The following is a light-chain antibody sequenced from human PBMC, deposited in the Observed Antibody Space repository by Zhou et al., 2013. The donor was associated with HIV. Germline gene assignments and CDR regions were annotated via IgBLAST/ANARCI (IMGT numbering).Light chain of an antibody. J-gene: IGKJ1*01. CDR1: QGIGYS. V-gene: IGKV1-27*01. CDR3: QKYNSAPRT. Sequence: DIQMTQSPSSLSASAGDRVTITCRASQGIGYSLAWYQQKPGKVPKLLIYTASILQSGVPSRFSGMGSGTDFTLTISSLQPEDVATYYCQKYNSAPRTFGQGTKVEIK. CDR2: TAS.